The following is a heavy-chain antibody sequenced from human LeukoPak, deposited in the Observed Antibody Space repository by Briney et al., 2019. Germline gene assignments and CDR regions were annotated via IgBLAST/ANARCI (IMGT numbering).Heavy chain of an antibody. CDR1: GDSISSTYYY. V-gene: IGHV4-39*07. CDR3: AREDTTTANYVGWFDP. Sequence: SETLSLTCTVSGDSISSTYYYWGWIRQPPGKGLEWIGEINHSGSTNYNPSLKSRVTISVDTSKNQFSLKLSSVTAADTAVYYCAREDTTTANYVGWFDPWGQGTLVTVSS. CDR2: INHSGST. D-gene: IGHD4-17*01. J-gene: IGHJ5*02.